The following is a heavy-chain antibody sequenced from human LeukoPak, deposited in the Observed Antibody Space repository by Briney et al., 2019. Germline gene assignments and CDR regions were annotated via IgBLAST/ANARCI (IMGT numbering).Heavy chain of an antibody. D-gene: IGHD2-2*01. J-gene: IGHJ4*02. CDR2: ISSSSSYI. V-gene: IGHV3-21*01. Sequence: GGSLRLSCAASGFSFSNYAMSWVRQAPGKGLEWVSSISSSSSYIYYADSVKGRFTISRDNAKNSLYLQMNSLRAEDTAVYYCASDACSSTSCYWPFDYWGQGTLVTVSS. CDR3: ASDACSSTSCYWPFDY. CDR1: GFSFSNYA.